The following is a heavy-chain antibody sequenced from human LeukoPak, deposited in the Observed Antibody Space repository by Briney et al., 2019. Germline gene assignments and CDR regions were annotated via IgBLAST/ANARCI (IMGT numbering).Heavy chain of an antibody. D-gene: IGHD3-9*01. CDR1: GFTVSSNY. CDR3: ARSSHYDILTGYSEEDTFDI. J-gene: IGHJ3*02. V-gene: IGHV3-53*01. CDR2: IYSGGST. Sequence: GGSLRLSCAASGFTVSSNYMSWVRQAPGKGLEWVSVIYSGGSTDYADSVKGRFTISRDTSKNTLYLQMNSLRVEDTAVYYCARSSHYDILTGYSEEDTFDIWGQGTMVTVSS.